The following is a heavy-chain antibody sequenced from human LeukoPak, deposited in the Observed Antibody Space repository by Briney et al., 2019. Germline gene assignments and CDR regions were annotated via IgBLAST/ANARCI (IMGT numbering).Heavy chain of an antibody. J-gene: IGHJ4*02. CDR2: IYYSGST. CDR1: GGSISSGDYY. CDR3: AREIYGAYYYGSGSYNGVEYYFDY. D-gene: IGHD3-10*01. V-gene: IGHV4-30-4*01. Sequence: PSETLSLTCTVSGGSISSGDYYWSWIRQPPGKGLEWIGYIYYSGSTYYNPSLKSRVTISVDTSKNQFSLKLSSVTAADTAVYYCAREIYGAYYYGSGSYNGVEYYFDYWGQGTLVTVSS.